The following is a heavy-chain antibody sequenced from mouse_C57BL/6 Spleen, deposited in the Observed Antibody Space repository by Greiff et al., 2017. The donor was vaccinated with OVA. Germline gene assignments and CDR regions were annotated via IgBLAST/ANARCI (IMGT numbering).Heavy chain of an antibody. J-gene: IGHJ1*03. D-gene: IGHD2-3*01. CDR1: GFSLTSYG. V-gene: IGHV2-2*01. Sequence: VKLQESGPGLVQPSQSLSITCTVSGFSLTSYGVHWVRQSPGKGLEWLGVIWSGGSTDYNAAFISRLSISKDNSKSQVFFKMNSLQADDTAIYYCARNWGYDGYFRYFDVWGTGTTVTVSS. CDR3: ARNWGYDGYFRYFDV. CDR2: IWSGGST.